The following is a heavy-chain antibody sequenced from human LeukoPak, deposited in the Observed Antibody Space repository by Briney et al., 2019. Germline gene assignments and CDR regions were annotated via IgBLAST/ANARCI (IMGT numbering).Heavy chain of an antibody. CDR1: GGSISSYY. V-gene: IGHV4-59*01. J-gene: IGHJ3*02. CDR3: ARAADSAFDI. D-gene: IGHD2-21*02. CDR2: IYYSGST. Sequence: SETLSLTCTVSGGSISSYYWSWIRQPPGKGLEWIGYIYYSGSTNYNPSLKSRVTISVDTSKNQFSLKLSSVTAADTAVYYCARAADSAFDIWGQGTMVTVSS.